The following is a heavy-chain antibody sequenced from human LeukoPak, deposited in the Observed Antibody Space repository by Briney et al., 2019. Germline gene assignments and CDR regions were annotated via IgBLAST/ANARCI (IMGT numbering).Heavy chain of an antibody. V-gene: IGHV3-74*03. J-gene: IGHJ4*02. CDR2: ISPDGSTT. CDR1: GFTFSRYW. Sequence: PGGSLRLSYAASGFTFSRYWMHWVRQAPGKGLMWVSRISPDGSTTLYADSVKGRFTISRDNSKNTLYLQMNSLRAEDTAVYYCAKGSSWYVWVVADYWGQGTLVTVSS. CDR3: AKGSSWYVWVVADY. D-gene: IGHD6-13*01.